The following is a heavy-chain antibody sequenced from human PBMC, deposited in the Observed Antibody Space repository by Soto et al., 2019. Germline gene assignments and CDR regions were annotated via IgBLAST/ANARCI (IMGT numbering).Heavy chain of an antibody. CDR3: ARDPKWAAAGTWSEFDY. CDR2: INSDSRYI. V-gene: IGHV3-21*04. D-gene: IGHD6-13*01. Sequence: NPGGSLRLSCAASGFTFSSYSMNWVRQAPGKGLEWVSSINSDSRYIYFADSVKGRFTISRDNAKNSLYLQMNSLRAEDTAVYYCARDPKWAAAGTWSEFDYWGQGTLVTVSS. J-gene: IGHJ4*02. CDR1: GFTFSSYS.